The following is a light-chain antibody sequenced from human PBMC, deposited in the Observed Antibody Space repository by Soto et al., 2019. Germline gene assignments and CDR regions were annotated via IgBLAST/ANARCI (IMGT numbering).Light chain of an antibody. Sequence: QSALTQPASVSGSPGQSITISCTGTSSDVGGYNYVSWYQQHPGKAPKLMIYEVSNRPSGVSNRFSGSKSRNTATLTISGPQADDQAVYYCSSYTSSSTRVFVTGTKLTLL. J-gene: IGLJ1*01. V-gene: IGLV2-14*01. CDR1: SSDVGGYNY. CDR2: EVS. CDR3: SSYTSSSTRV.